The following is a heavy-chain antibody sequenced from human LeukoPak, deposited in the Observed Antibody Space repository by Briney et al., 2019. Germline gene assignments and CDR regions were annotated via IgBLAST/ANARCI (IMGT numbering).Heavy chain of an antibody. Sequence: SQTLSLTCAISGDSVSSNSAAWNWIRQSPSRGLEWLGRAYYRSKWYIDYAISVKSRMIINPDTSTNQFSLQLSSVTPEDTAVYYCARATIFGVVIAYFDYWGQGTLVTVSS. CDR3: ARATIFGVVIAYFDY. CDR1: GDSVSSNSAA. V-gene: IGHV6-1*01. D-gene: IGHD3-3*01. J-gene: IGHJ4*02. CDR2: AYYRSKWYI.